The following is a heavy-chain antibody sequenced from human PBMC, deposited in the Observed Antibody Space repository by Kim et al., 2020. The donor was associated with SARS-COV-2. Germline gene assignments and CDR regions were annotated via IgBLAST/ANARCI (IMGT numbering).Heavy chain of an antibody. J-gene: IGHJ4*02. CDR2: INPNSGGT. V-gene: IGHV1-2*06. CDR3: ARDLGPDPSSGPTLTDY. Sequence: ASVKVSCKASGYTFTGYYIHWVRQAPGQGLEWMGRINPNSGGTNYAQNFQGRVTMTRDTSISTAYMELSRLRSDDTAIYYCARDLGPDPSSGPTLTDYWGQGTLVTVSS. D-gene: IGHD6-19*01. CDR1: GYTFTGYY.